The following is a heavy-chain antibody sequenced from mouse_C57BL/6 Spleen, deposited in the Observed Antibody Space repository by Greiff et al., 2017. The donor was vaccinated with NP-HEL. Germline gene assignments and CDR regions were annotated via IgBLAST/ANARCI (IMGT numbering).Heavy chain of an antibody. V-gene: IGHV1-82*01. Sequence: VKLMESGPELVKPGASVKISCKASGYAFSSSWMNWVKQRPGKGLEWIGRIYPGDGDTNYNGKFKGKATLTADKSSSTAYMQLSSLTSEDSAVYFCARSNWVRYFDVWGTGTTVTVSS. J-gene: IGHJ1*03. CDR1: GYAFSSSW. CDR3: ARSNWVRYFDV. CDR2: IYPGDGDT. D-gene: IGHD4-1*01.